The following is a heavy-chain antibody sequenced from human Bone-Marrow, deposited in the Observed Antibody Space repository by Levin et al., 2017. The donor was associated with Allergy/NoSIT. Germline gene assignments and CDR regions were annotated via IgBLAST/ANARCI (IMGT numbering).Heavy chain of an antibody. V-gene: IGHV3-30-3*01. Sequence: QPGGSLRLSCAASGFTFSSYAMHWVRQAPGKGLEWVAVISYDGSNKYYADSVKGRFTISRDNSKNTLYLQMNSLRAEDTAVYYCARDSWRSVLRFLFGGRDDYWGQGTLVTVSS. CDR2: ISYDGSNK. D-gene: IGHD3-3*01. J-gene: IGHJ4*02. CDR3: ARDSWRSVLRFLFGGRDDY. CDR1: GFTFSSYA.